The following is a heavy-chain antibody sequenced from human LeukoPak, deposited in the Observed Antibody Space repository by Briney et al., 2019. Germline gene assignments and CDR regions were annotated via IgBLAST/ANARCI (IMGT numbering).Heavy chain of an antibody. V-gene: IGHV3-23*01. CDR2: ISGSDGST. CDR3: VKDNPLDY. CDR1: GFTFSNYA. J-gene: IGHJ4*02. D-gene: IGHD1-14*01. Sequence: GGSLRLSCAASGFTFSNYAMSWVRQAPGKGLEWVSAISGSDGSTNYADSVKGRYTISRDNSKNTLYLHINSLRAEDTALYYCVKDNPLDYWGQGTLVIVSS.